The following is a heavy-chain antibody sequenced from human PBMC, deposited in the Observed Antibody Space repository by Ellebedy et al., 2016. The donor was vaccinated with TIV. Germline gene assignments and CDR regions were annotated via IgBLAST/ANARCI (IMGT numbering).Heavy chain of an antibody. CDR3: ARDPGYCKSTSCYNLDFFDF. J-gene: IGHJ4*02. Sequence: ASVKVSCKASGYSFIGYYLHWVRQAPGQGFEWMGWINPNTGGTDYAQKFQDRVKMTRDTSLTTAYMELRRLRPDDGAVYFCARDPGYCKSTSCYNLDFFDFWGQGTLVTVSS. V-gene: IGHV1-2*02. CDR2: INPNTGGT. CDR1: GYSFIGYY. D-gene: IGHD2-2*02.